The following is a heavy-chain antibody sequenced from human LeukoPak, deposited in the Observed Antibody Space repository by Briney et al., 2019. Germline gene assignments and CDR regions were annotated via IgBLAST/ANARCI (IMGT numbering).Heavy chain of an antibody. V-gene: IGHV4-34*01. CDR1: GGSFSGYY. J-gene: IGHJ1*01. D-gene: IGHD3-10*01. CDR3: ARHGYYGSGSYGLSYFQH. CDR2: INHSGST. Sequence: PSETLSLTCAVYGGSFSGYYWSWIRQPPGKGLEWIGEINHSGSTNYNPSLKSRVTISVDTSKNQFSLKLSSVTAADTAVYYCARHGYYGSGSYGLSYFQHWGQGTLVTVSS.